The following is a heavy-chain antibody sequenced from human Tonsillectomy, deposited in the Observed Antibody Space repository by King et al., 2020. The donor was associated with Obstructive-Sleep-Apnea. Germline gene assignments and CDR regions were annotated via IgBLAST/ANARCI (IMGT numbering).Heavy chain of an antibody. D-gene: IGHD6-19*01. Sequence: LQLQESGPGLVKPSETLSLTCSVSGGSISSSTYYWGWIRQPPGKGLEWIGSIYYSGSTYYNPSLKSRVSISVDTSKNQFSLKLSSVTGADTAVYYCASRYTSGWYHYWGQGTLVTVSS. V-gene: IGHV4-39*07. CDR2: IYYSGST. J-gene: IGHJ4*02. CDR3: ASRYTSGWYHY. CDR1: GGSISSSTYY.